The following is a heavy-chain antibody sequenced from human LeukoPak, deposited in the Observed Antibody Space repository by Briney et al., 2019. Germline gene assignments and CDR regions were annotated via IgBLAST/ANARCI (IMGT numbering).Heavy chain of an antibody. Sequence: GGSLRLSCAASGFRFDDYAMHWVRQAPGKGLEWVSGIRWNSGSIVYADSVKGRFTISRDNAKNSLYLQMNSLRAEDTALYYCAKARYYYDSNNYFDYWGQGTLVTVSS. J-gene: IGHJ4*02. D-gene: IGHD3-22*01. CDR3: AKARYYYDSNNYFDY. CDR1: GFRFDDYA. CDR2: IRWNSGSI. V-gene: IGHV3-9*01.